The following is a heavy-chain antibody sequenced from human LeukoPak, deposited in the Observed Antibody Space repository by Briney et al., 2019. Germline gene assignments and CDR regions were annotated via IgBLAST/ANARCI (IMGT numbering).Heavy chain of an antibody. J-gene: IGHJ2*01. V-gene: IGHV3-33*01. CDR2: IWYDGSNK. CDR1: GFTFSRYG. CDR3: ARDSQGSGWYFDL. Sequence: GRSLRRPCAASGFTFSRYGMHWVRQAPGKGLEWVAVIWYDGSNKYYADSVKGRFTISRDNSKNTLYLQMNSLRVEDTAVYYCARDSQGSGWYFDLWGRGTLVIVSS. D-gene: IGHD3-10*01.